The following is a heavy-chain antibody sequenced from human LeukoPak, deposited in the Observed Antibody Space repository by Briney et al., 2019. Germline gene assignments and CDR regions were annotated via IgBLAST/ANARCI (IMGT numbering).Heavy chain of an antibody. V-gene: IGHV5-51*01. D-gene: IGHD3-22*01. CDR3: ARGGHYYYDSSGYYYPGYY. CDR2: MYPGDSDT. Sequence: GESLKISCKGSGYSFTSYWIGWVRQMPGKGLEWMGIMYPGDSDTRYSPSFQGQVTISADKSISTAYLQWSSLKASDTAMYYCARGGHYYYDSSGYYYPGYYWGQGTLVTVSS. CDR1: GYSFTSYW. J-gene: IGHJ4*02.